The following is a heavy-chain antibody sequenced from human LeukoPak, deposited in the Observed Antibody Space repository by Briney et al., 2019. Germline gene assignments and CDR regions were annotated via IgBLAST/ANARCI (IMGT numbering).Heavy chain of an antibody. CDR3: ARPLLWFGESSYYFDY. D-gene: IGHD3-10*01. Sequence: GGSLRLSCAASGFTFSSYAMHWVRQAPGNVLEWVAVISYDGSNKYYADSVKGRFTISRDNSKNTLYLQMNSLRAEDTAVYYCARPLLWFGESSYYFDYWGQGTLVTVSS. CDR2: ISYDGSNK. V-gene: IGHV3-30-3*01. J-gene: IGHJ4*02. CDR1: GFTFSSYA.